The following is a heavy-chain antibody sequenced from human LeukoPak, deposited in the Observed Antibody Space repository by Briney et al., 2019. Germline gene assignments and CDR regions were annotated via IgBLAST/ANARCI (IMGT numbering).Heavy chain of an antibody. J-gene: IGHJ6*04. D-gene: IGHD3-10*02. Sequence: PGGTLRLSCAASGFTISSYGMSWVRQAPGKGLEWVSAISGSGGSTYYADSVKGRFTISRDNSKNTLYLQMNSLRAEDTAVYYCAELGITMIGGVWGKGTTVTISS. CDR1: GFTISSYG. V-gene: IGHV3-23*01. CDR3: AELGITMIGGV. CDR2: ISGSGGST.